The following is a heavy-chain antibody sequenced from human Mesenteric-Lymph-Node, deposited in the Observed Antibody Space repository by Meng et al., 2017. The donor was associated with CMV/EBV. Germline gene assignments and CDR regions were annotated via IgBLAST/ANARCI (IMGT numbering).Heavy chain of an antibody. Sequence: GESLKISCTGSSSTFGDSYMAWIRQPPGKGLEWISYISASGITKYYGDSVQGRFTISRDNAKNSLYLQMNSLRAEDTAVYYCARARMRKERDIVVVPAAIPINYGMDVWGQGTTVTVSS. CDR2: ISASGITK. CDR1: SSTFGDSY. V-gene: IGHV3-11*04. CDR3: ARARMRKERDIVVVPAAIPINYGMDV. J-gene: IGHJ6*02. D-gene: IGHD2-2*01.